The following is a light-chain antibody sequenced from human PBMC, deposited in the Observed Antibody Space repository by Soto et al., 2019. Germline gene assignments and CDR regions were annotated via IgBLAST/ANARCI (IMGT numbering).Light chain of an antibody. V-gene: IGKV3-15*01. CDR1: QSVSSSY. Sequence: IVLTQSPATLSVSPGERATLSCRASQSVSSSYLAWYQQKPGQAPRLLIYGASTRATGIPARFSGSGSGTEFTLIISSLQSEDSAVYYCQQYNSWLWTFGQGTKVDIK. CDR3: QQYNSWLWT. CDR2: GAS. J-gene: IGKJ1*01.